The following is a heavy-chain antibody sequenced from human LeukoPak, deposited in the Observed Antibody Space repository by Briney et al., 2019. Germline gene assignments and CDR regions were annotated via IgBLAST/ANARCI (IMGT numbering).Heavy chain of an antibody. Sequence: SETLSLTCTVSGGSISSYYWTWIRQPPGKGLDWMGYIHYSGSTNYNLSLKGRVTISVDTSKIKFSLKLTSVTAADTAVYYCARGGLAGGFDIWGQGTMVTVSS. CDR2: IHYSGST. CDR3: ARGGLAGGFDI. CDR1: GGSISSYY. V-gene: IGHV4-59*01. D-gene: IGHD6-19*01. J-gene: IGHJ3*02.